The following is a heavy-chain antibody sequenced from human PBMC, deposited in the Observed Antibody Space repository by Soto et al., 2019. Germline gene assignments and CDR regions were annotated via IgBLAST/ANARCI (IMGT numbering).Heavy chain of an antibody. V-gene: IGHV3-73*01. D-gene: IGHD6-13*01. CDR1: VFAFRVYD. CDR2: IRSKANSYAT. Sequence: GSRGLSCAASVFAFRVYDMNWVRQASGKGLEWVGRIRSKANSYATAYAASVKGRFTISRDDSKNTAYLQMNSLKTEDTAVYYCTSYSSSRYYYYYGMDVWGQGTTVTVSS. J-gene: IGHJ6*02. CDR3: TSYSSSRYYYYYGMDV.